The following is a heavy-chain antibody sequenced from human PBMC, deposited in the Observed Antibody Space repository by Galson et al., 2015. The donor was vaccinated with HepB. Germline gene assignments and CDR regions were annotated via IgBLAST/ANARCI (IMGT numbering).Heavy chain of an antibody. CDR1: GFTFSSYA. CDR3: VKGGLVVHMDV. V-gene: IGHV3-23*01. Sequence: SLRLSCAASGFTFSSYAMTWVRQAPGKGPEWVSGINTNGDITYYGDSVKGRFTISRDNSKNTVYLQMSRLRAEDTAVYYCVKGGLVVHMDVWGKGTTVTVSS. D-gene: IGHD2-2*01. CDR2: INTNGDIT. J-gene: IGHJ6*03.